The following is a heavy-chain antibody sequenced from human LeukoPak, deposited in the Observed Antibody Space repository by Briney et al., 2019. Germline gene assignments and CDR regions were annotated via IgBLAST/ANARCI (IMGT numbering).Heavy chain of an antibody. CDR1: GFTFSSYW. D-gene: IGHD1-26*01. CDR2: IKQDGSEK. V-gene: IGHV3-7*01. J-gene: IGHJ4*02. Sequence: GGSLRLSCAASGFTFSSYWMSWVRQAPGKGLEWVANIKQDGSEKYYVDSVKGRFTISRDNAKNSLYLQMNSLRAEDTAVYYCARQGYSGSYLSPFDCWGQGTLVTVSS. CDR3: ARQGYSGSYLSPFDC.